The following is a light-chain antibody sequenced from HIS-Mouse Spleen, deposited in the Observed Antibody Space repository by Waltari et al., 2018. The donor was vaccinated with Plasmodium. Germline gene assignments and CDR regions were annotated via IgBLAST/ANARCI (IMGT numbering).Light chain of an antibody. CDR3: QAWDSSTVV. Sequence: SYELTQPPSVSVSPGQTASITLPGANLGDKYACWYQQKPGQSPVLCIYQDSKRPSGIPERFSGSNSGNTATLTISGTQAMDEADYYCQAWDSSTVVFGGGTKLTVL. V-gene: IGLV3-1*01. J-gene: IGLJ2*01. CDR2: QDS. CDR1: NLGDKY.